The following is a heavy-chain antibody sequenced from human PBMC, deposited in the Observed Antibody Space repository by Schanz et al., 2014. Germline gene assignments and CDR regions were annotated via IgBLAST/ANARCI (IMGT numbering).Heavy chain of an antibody. D-gene: IGHD1-1*01. CDR3: ARGTDWNLHY. V-gene: IGHV3-30-3*01. CDR1: GFTFSSYA. CDR2: ISYDGRNK. Sequence: VQLLESGGGLVQPGGSLRLSCAASGFTFSSYAMHWVRQAPGKGLEWVAVISYDGRNKYYADSVKGRFTISRDNAKNSLYLQMNSLRAGDTAVYYCARGTDWNLHYWGQGALVTVSS. J-gene: IGHJ4*02.